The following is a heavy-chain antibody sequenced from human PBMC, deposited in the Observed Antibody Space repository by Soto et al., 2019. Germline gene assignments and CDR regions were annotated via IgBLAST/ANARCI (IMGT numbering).Heavy chain of an antibody. V-gene: IGHV1-18*04. CDR3: ARVGVVATWGAPLDY. D-gene: IGHD2-15*01. J-gene: IGHJ4*02. CDR2: ITTYNGHT. CDR1: GYTFASYA. Sequence: ASVKVSCKASGYTFASYAVTWVRQAPGQGPEWMGWITTYNGHTKSALKFQGRLTMTTDTTTSAAYMELRSLKSDDTAVYYCARVGVVATWGAPLDYWRQGTLVTVSS.